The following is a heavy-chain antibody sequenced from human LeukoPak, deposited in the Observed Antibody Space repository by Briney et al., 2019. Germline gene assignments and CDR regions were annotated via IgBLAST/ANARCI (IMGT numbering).Heavy chain of an antibody. CDR1: GFTFSGSA. J-gene: IGHJ3*02. CDR2: IRSKANSYAT. V-gene: IGHV3-73*01. CDR3: TRMGCYDSSGRDAFDI. D-gene: IGHD3-22*01. Sequence: PGGSLRLSCAASGFTFSGSAMHWVRQASGKGLEWVGRIRSKANSYATAYAASVKGRFTISRDDSKNTAYLQMNSLKTEDTAVYYCTRMGCYDSSGRDAFDIWGQGTMVTVSS.